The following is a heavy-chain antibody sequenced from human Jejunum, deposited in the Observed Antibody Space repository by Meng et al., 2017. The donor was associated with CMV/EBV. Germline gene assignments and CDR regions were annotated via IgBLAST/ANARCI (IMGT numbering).Heavy chain of an antibody. V-gene: IGHV4-31*03. J-gene: IGHJ4*02. Sequence: QVQLQESGPGLVKPSQTLSLTCTVSGGSVSSGGYYWTWIRQHPGEGLEWFGHIYYSGSTFYNPSLKRRVIISIGTSKNQFSLNLRSVTAADTAVYYCARVSSGWDYFDYWGQGTLVTVSS. CDR3: ARVSSGWDYFDY. CDR1: GGSVSSGGYY. CDR2: IYYSGST. D-gene: IGHD6-19*01.